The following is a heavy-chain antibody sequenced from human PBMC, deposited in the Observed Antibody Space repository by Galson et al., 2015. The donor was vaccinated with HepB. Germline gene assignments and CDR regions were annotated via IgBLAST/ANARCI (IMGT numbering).Heavy chain of an antibody. Sequence: SLRLSCAASGFTFSSYWMHWVRQAPGKGLVWVSRINSDGSSTSYADSVKGRFTISRDNAKNTLYLQMNSLRAEDTAVYYCARARLGYSYGYFDYWGQGTLVTVSS. J-gene: IGHJ4*02. D-gene: IGHD5-18*01. V-gene: IGHV3-74*01. CDR2: INSDGSST. CDR3: ARARLGYSYGYFDY. CDR1: GFTFSSYW.